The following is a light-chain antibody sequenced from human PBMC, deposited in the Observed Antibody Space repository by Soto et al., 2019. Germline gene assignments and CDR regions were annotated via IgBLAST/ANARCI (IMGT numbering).Light chain of an antibody. CDR3: QQYGSSPPNT. Sequence: EIVLTHSPGTLSLSPGERATLSCRASQSVSSSCLAWYQQKPGQAPRLLIYGASSRATGIPDRFSGSGSGKDFTLTISRLEPEDFAVYYCQQYGSSPPNTFGQGTRLEIK. CDR1: QSVSSSC. V-gene: IGKV3-20*01. CDR2: GAS. J-gene: IGKJ5*01.